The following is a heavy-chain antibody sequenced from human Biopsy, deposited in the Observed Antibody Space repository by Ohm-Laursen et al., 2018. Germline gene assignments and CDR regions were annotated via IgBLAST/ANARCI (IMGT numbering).Heavy chain of an antibody. V-gene: IGHV1-58*01. CDR1: GFTFTSYT. CDR2: IVVGSGPT. J-gene: IGHJ6*02. CDR3: AGTTTLYYYYYAMDV. D-gene: IGHD1-14*01. Sequence: SVKVSCKASGFTFTSYTVQWVRQAPGQGLEWLGWIVVGSGPTNYAQKFQERVTITRDMSRSTAYMELTRLRSEDTAVYYCAGTTTLYYYYYAMDVWDQGTTVTVSS.